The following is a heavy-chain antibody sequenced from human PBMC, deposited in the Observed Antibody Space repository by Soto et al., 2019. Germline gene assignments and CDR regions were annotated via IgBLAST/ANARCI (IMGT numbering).Heavy chain of an antibody. J-gene: IGHJ5*02. V-gene: IGHV3-48*03. CDR3: ARSSSSWYGWFDP. D-gene: IGHD6-13*01. CDR2: ISSSGSTI. CDR1: GFTFSSYE. Sequence: EVQLVESGGGLVQPGGSLRLSCAASGFTFSSYEMNWVRQAPGKGLEWVSYISSSGSTIYYADSVKGRFTISRDNAKNSLYLQMNSLRAEDTAVYYCARSSSSWYGWFDPWGQGTLVTVSS.